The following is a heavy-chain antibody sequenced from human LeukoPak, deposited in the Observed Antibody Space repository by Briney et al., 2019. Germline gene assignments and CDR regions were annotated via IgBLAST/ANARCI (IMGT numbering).Heavy chain of an antibody. D-gene: IGHD3-3*01. J-gene: IGHJ6*02. CDR1: GYTFTGYY. CDR3: AKTQITFFGPWGMDV. Sequence: ASVKVSCKASGYTFTGYYMHWVRQAPGQGLEWMGWINPNSGGTNYAQKFQGRVTMTRDTSISTAYMELSRLRSDDTAVYYCAKTQITFFGPWGMDVGAQGPTVTVSS. CDR2: INPNSGGT. V-gene: IGHV1-2*02.